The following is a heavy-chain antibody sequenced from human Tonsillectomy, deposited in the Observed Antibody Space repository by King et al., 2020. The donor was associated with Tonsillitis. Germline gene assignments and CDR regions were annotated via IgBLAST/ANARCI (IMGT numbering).Heavy chain of an antibody. J-gene: IGHJ3*02. V-gene: IGHV3-11*01. CDR3: ARVLMVYAIPVNGAFDI. D-gene: IGHD2-8*01. Sequence: VQLVESGGGLVKPGGSLRLSCAASGFTFSDYYMSLIRQAPGKGLEWVSYISSSGSTIYYAYFVKGRFTISRDNAKNSLYLQMNSLRAEDTAVYYCARVLMVYAIPVNGAFDIWGQGTMVTVSS. CDR2: ISSSGSTI. CDR1: GFTFSDYY.